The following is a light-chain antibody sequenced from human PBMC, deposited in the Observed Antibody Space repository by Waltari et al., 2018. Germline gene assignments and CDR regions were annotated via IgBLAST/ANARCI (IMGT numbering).Light chain of an antibody. Sequence: SALTQPDSVSGSPGQSITISCSGFSSDSGGYEYVSWYQQHPGKAPKVIIYDVSNRPSGVSIRFSGSKSGSSASLTISGLQAEDEADYYCSSFTSSTTGIFGGGTKLTVL. CDR2: DVS. CDR1: SSDSGGYEY. V-gene: IGLV2-14*01. CDR3: SSFTSSTTGI. J-gene: IGLJ2*01.